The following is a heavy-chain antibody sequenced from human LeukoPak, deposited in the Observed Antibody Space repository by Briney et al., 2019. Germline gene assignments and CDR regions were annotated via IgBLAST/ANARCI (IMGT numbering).Heavy chain of an antibody. CDR1: GFTFSSYW. Sequence: GGSLRLSCAASGFTFSSYWMSWVRQAPGKGLEWVSAISGSGGSTYYADSVKGRFTISRDNSKNTLYLQMNSLRAEDTAVYYCAKNGIVVVPAAIRLIDYWGQGTLVTVSS. CDR3: AKNGIVVVPAAIRLIDY. J-gene: IGHJ4*02. CDR2: ISGSGGST. V-gene: IGHV3-23*01. D-gene: IGHD2-2*01.